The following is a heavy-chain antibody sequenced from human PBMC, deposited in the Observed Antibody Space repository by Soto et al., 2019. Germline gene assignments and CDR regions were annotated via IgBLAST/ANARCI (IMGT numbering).Heavy chain of an antibody. V-gene: IGHV4-34*01. CDR2: LNLSGDT. Sequence: QVHLQQWGAGLLKPSETLSLTCAVSGGSFSGYSWSWIRQPPGKGLEWIGQLNLSGDTNYSPSLKCRLSLSGDPSKHHFSLSLTSATAADSAVYYCRRDATFCGDDGFYFWGPGTLVTVSS. J-gene: IGHJ4*02. CDR3: RRDATFCGDDGFYF. CDR1: GGSFSGYS. D-gene: IGHD2-21*02.